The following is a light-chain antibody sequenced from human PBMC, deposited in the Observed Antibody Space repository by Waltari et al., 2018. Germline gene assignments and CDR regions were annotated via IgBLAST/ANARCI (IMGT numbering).Light chain of an antibody. Sequence: DIQMTQSPSTPSAFVVDSVTITCRPNEGISEWLGWDLHKPGKAPSLRIYQASILEFEVPSRFSGSGTGTEFTLTISSLQPDDFATYFCQQYKSYPYTFGQGSKLEIK. CDR2: QAS. CDR1: EGISEW. J-gene: IGKJ2*01. CDR3: QQYKSYPYT. V-gene: IGKV1-5*03.